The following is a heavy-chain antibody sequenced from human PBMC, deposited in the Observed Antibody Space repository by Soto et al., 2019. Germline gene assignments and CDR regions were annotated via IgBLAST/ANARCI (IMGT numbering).Heavy chain of an antibody. Sequence: QLQLQESGPGLVKPSETLSLTCTVSGGSISSSSYYWGWIRQPPGKGLEWIGSIYYSGSTYYNPSLQRRGTIHVDRTKNQYSLQPSSVTAADTAVYYWARHPGGAYGDYPVLDAFDIWGQGTMVTVSS. CDR1: GGSISSSSYY. V-gene: IGHV4-39*01. CDR2: IYYSGST. D-gene: IGHD4-17*01. CDR3: ARHPGGAYGDYPVLDAFDI. J-gene: IGHJ3*02.